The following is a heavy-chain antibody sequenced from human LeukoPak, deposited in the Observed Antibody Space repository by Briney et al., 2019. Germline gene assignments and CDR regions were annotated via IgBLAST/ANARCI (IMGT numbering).Heavy chain of an antibody. Sequence: GGSLRLSCAASGFTFSSYGMHWVRQAPGKGLEWVAFIRYDGSNKYYADSVKGRFTISRYNSKNTLYLQMNSLRAEDTAVYYCAKDISWDKSIAARGGYYFDYWGQGTLVTVSS. CDR2: IRYDGSNK. J-gene: IGHJ4*02. CDR3: AKDISWDKSIAARGGYYFDY. V-gene: IGHV3-30*02. CDR1: GFTFSSYG. D-gene: IGHD6-6*01.